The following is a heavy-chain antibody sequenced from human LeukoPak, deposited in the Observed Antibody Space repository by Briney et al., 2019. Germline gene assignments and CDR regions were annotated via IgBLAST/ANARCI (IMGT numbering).Heavy chain of an antibody. J-gene: IGHJ1*01. CDR1: GFTFSSYE. V-gene: IGHV3-48*03. Sequence: PGGSLRLSCAASGFTFSSYEINWVRQAPGKGLEWVSYISSSGSTIYYADSVKGRFTISRDNAKNSLYLQMNSLRAEDTAVYYCASGYCSSTSCLRASEYFQHWGQGTLVTVSS. CDR2: ISSSGSTI. CDR3: ASGYCSSTSCLRASEYFQH. D-gene: IGHD2-2*01.